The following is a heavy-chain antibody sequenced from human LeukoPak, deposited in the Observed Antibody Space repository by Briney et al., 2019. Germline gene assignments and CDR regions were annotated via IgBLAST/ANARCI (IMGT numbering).Heavy chain of an antibody. J-gene: IGHJ5*02. CDR3: AKNADYGDYRNWFDP. D-gene: IGHD4-17*01. CDR1: GLTFSSYA. Sequence: VGSLRLSRAASGLTFSSYAMSSVRPAPGKGLEWVSGISGSGNSTYYADSVKGRFTISRDNSKNTLYLQMNSLKAEDTAVDYCAKNADYGDYRNWFDPWGQGTLVTVSS. CDR2: ISGSGNST. V-gene: IGHV3-23*01.